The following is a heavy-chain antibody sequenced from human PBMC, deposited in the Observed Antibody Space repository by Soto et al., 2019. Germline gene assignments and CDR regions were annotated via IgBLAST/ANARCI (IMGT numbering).Heavy chain of an antibody. CDR2: INAGNGNT. CDR3: ARSIAVAGTGEYFQH. CDR1: GYTFTSYA. V-gene: IGHV1-3*01. D-gene: IGHD6-19*01. Sequence: ASVKVSCKASGYTFTSYAMHWVRQAPGQRLEWMGWINAGNGNTKYSQKFQGRVTITRDTSASTAYMELSSLRSGDTAVYYCARSIAVAGTGEYFQHWGQGTLVTVSS. J-gene: IGHJ1*01.